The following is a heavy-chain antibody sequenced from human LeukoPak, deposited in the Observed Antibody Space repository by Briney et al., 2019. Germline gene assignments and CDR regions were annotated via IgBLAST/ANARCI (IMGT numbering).Heavy chain of an antibody. D-gene: IGHD2-2*01. J-gene: IGHJ6*03. CDR1: GGSIISDY. V-gene: IGHV4-59*01. Sequence: PSETLSLTCTVSGGSIISDYWSWFRQPPRKGVEWIGYIHFSGSTTYNPSLKSRVTISIDTSKNQFSLNRSSVTAADTAVYYCTREVGTGFQVNYYYYMDVWGKGTTVTVSS. CDR3: TREVGTGFQVNYYYYMDV. CDR2: IHFSGST.